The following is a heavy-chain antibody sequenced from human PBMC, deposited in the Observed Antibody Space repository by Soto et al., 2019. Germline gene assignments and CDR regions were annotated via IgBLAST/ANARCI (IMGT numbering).Heavy chain of an antibody. CDR3: ARIWRSSGGVNYFDL. CDR1: GFSLSNGRGG. V-gene: IGHV2-26*02. CDR2: IFSNDEK. J-gene: IGHJ2*01. Sequence: QVTLKESGPVLVKPTETLTLTCTVSGFSLSNGRGGVSWIRQPPGTALECLAHIFSNDEKSYSTSLKSRLTSSKDTSASQVVLIMTNMDPVDTATYYCARIWRSSGGVNYFDLWGRGTLVTVSP. D-gene: IGHD6-19*01.